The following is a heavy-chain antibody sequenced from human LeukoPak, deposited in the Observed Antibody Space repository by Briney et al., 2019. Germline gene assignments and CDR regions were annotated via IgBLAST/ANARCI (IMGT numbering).Heavy chain of an antibody. D-gene: IGHD4-17*01. J-gene: IGHJ4*02. CDR2: FYYSGST. Sequence: PSGPRSLTCTASGGSFSSYYWSWFRKPPGKGLDWIGNFYYSGSTNYNPSLKSRVTISVDTSKNQFSLKLSSVTAADTAVYYCARGGMFYGDYFSLGYWGQGTLVTVSS. V-gene: IGHV4-59*13. CDR3: ARGGMFYGDYFSLGY. CDR1: GGSFSSYY.